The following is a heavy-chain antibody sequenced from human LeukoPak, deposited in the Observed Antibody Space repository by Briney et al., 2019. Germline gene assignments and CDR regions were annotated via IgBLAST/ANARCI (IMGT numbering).Heavy chain of an antibody. V-gene: IGHV4-61*02. CDR1: GGSISSGSCY. Sequence: SETLSLTCTVSGGSISSGSCYWSWIRQPAGKGLEWIGRIYTSGSTNYSPSLKSRVTISVDTSKNQFSLKLSSVTAADTAVYYCAREVERYSSGWADYWGQGTLVTVSS. J-gene: IGHJ4*02. CDR3: AREVERYSSGWADY. CDR2: IYTSGST. D-gene: IGHD6-19*01.